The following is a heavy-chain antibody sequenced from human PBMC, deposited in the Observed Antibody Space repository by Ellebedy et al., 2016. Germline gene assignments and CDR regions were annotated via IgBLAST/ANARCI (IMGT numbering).Heavy chain of an antibody. V-gene: IGHV3-9*01. Sequence: SLKISXVASGFIFDDYAMHWVRQAPGKGLEWVSGISWNSAGIAYAGSVKGRFTISRDNSKNTLSLQMNSLRAEDTAVYYCAKEDGGYVFDHWGQGALVTVSS. CDR2: ISWNSAGI. CDR3: AKEDGGYVFDH. CDR1: GFIFDDYA. D-gene: IGHD5-12*01. J-gene: IGHJ4*02.